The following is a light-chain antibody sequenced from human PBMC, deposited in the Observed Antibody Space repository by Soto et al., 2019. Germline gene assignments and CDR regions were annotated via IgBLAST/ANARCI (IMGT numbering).Light chain of an antibody. J-gene: IGKJ1*01. CDR2: LGG. V-gene: IGKV2-28*01. CDR3: LHALQPPPA. Sequence: DIVLTQSPLSLTVTPGEPASMSCRSRQSLLQSRGNHYLDWYLQKPGQSPQLLIYLGGNRASGVPDRFSGSGSGTDFTLTISRVEAEDVGVYYCLHALQPPPAFGQGTKVEL. CDR1: QSLLQSRGNHY.